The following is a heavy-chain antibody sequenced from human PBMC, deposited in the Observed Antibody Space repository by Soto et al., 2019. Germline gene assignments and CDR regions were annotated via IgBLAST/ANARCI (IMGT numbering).Heavy chain of an antibody. CDR3: ARDGDLRSDFWSGPLGGGWFDP. CDR2: IIPIFGST. V-gene: IGHV1-69*12. Sequence: QVQLVQSGAEVRKPGSSVKVSCKASGGTFSNSAITWVRQAPGQGLEWVGGIIPIFGSTNYAQKFQGRVTMTADESRGAAYMELSSLPSGDTAVYYCARDGDLRSDFWSGPLGGGWFDPWGQGTLVTVSS. J-gene: IGHJ5*02. CDR1: GGTFSNSA. D-gene: IGHD3-3*01.